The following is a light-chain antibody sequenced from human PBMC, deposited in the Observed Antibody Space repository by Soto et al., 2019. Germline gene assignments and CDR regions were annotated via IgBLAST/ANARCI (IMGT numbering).Light chain of an antibody. CDR2: EVS. V-gene: IGLV2-8*01. J-gene: IGLJ2*01. CDR1: SSDVGGYNY. Sequence: QSVLTQPPSASGSPGQSVTISCTGTSSDVGGYNYVSWYQQHPGKAPKLMIYEVSKRPSGVPDRFSGSKSGNTASLTVSGLQAEDEADYYCSSYAGSNSHVVFDGGTKVTVL. CDR3: SSYAGSNSHVV.